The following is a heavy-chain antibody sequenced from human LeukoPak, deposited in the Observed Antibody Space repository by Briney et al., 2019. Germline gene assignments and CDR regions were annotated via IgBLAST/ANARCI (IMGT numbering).Heavy chain of an antibody. D-gene: IGHD1-1*01. CDR1: GFIFSDYV. Sequence: GGSLRLSCAASGFIFSDYVMNWLRQAPGRGLEWVAYIRYDGSHKYYIDSVKGRFTISRDNSKNSLYLQMNSLRAEDTAVYYCARDQDWNDRGGLDYWGQGTLVIVSS. CDR2: IRYDGSHK. V-gene: IGHV3-30*02. J-gene: IGHJ4*02. CDR3: ARDQDWNDRGGLDY.